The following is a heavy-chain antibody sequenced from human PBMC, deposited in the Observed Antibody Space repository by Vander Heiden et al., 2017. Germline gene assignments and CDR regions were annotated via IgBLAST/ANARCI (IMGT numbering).Heavy chain of an antibody. J-gene: IGHJ4*02. CDR1: GFTFNTHA. V-gene: IGHV3-33*01. Sequence: QVHLVESGGGVVQPGRSLRLHCAASGFTFNTHAMHWIRQTPGKGLEWVAFIRLDGSNIYYADSVKGRFTISRDNSKNTLYLQMNSLRAEDTGVYYCARDLMKGAYFDYWGQGTLVTVSS. CDR3: ARDLMKGAYFDY. D-gene: IGHD3-16*01. CDR2: IRLDGSNI.